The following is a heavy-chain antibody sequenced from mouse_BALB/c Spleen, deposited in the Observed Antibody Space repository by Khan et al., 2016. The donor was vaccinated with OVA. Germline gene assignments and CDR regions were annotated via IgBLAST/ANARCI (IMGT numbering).Heavy chain of an antibody. CDR2: ISYSGNT. J-gene: IGHJ2*01. CDR3: ASVYGGDFDY. CDR1: GYSITSDYA. D-gene: IGHD2-10*02. V-gene: IGHV3-2*02. Sequence: VQLKDSGPGLVKPSQSLSLTCTVTGYSITSDYAWNWIRQFPGNKLEWMGYISYSGNTKYNPSLKSRISVTRDTSKNQFFLQLNSVTTEDTATYYCASVYGGDFDYWGHGTTLTVSS.